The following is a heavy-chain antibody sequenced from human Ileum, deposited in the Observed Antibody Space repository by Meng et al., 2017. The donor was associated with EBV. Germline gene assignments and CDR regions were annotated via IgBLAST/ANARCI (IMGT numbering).Heavy chain of an antibody. CDR2: INPNSGGT. D-gene: IGHD3-16*01. CDR3: AREGLVGDLRYFDL. V-gene: IGHV1-2*06. CDR1: GYTFTAYY. J-gene: IGHJ2*01. Sequence: QVQLMQSGAEVKKPGDPVKVSCXASGYTFTAYYIHWVRQAPGQGLEWMGRINPNSGGTNYAQKFQGRVTMTRDTSISTAYMELSRLRSDDTAVYYCAREGLVGDLRYFDLWGRGTLVTVSS.